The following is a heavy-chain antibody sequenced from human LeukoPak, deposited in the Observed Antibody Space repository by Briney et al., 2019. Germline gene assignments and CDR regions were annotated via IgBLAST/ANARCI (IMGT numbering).Heavy chain of an antibody. CDR3: ARGAAQFLCSDTSCLFDF. D-gene: IGHD2-2*01. J-gene: IGHJ4*02. Sequence: PSETLSLTCTVSGGSISSYYWSWIRQPPGKGLEWIGYVSYSGSTNYNPSLKSRVTISLDTSKNQFSLKLNSVTAADTAVYCCARGAAQFLCSDTSCLFDFWGQGTLVTVSS. V-gene: IGHV4-59*01. CDR1: GGSISSYY. CDR2: VSYSGST.